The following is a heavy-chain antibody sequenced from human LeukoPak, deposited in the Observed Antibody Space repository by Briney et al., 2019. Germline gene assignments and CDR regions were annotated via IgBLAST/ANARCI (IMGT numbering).Heavy chain of an antibody. J-gene: IGHJ4*02. V-gene: IGHV3-48*02. Sequence: GSLRLSXVASGFTFSSYSMNWVRQCPGKGLEWVSYISSSSNTIYYADSLKGRFTTSRDNAENSLFLQLNNVKDGDTAVYYCVTKASVSGVKRYWGQGTLVTVSS. CDR1: GFTFSSYS. D-gene: IGHD2-15*01. CDR3: VTKASVSGVKRY. CDR2: ISSSSNTI.